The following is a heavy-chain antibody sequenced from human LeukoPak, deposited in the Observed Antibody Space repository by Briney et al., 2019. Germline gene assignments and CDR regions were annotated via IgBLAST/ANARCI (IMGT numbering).Heavy chain of an antibody. J-gene: IGHJ4*02. CDR1: GFTFSSHW. CDR3: AREPHIAVVTHFDY. Sequence: SGGSLRLSCAASGFTFSSHWMSWVRQAPGKGLEWVANIKQDGSEKYYVDSVKGRFTISRDNAKSSLFLQMNSLRVEDTAVYYCAREPHIAVVTHFDYWGQGTLVTVSS. V-gene: IGHV3-7*01. CDR2: IKQDGSEK. D-gene: IGHD6-19*01.